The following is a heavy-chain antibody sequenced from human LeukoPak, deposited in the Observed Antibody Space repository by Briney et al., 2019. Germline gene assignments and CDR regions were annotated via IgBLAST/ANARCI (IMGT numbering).Heavy chain of an antibody. CDR3: AKIRYGDYGGYFDY. Sequence: GGSLRLSCAASGFTFSSYAMSWVRQPQGKGLEWVSAISGSGGSTYYAYSVKGRFTISRDNSKNTLYLQMNSLRAEDTAVYYCAKIRYGDYGGYFDYWGQGTLVTVSS. CDR1: GFTFSSYA. J-gene: IGHJ4*02. V-gene: IGHV3-23*01. CDR2: ISGSGGST. D-gene: IGHD4-17*01.